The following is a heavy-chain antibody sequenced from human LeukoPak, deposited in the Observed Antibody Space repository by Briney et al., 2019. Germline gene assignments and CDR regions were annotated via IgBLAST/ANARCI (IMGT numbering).Heavy chain of an antibody. Sequence: SETLSLTCAVYGGSFSGYYWSWIRQPPGKGLEWIGEINHSGSTNYNPSLKSRVTISVDTSKNQFSLKLSSVTAADTAVYYCARDGFVSRFLDYWGQGTPVTVSS. J-gene: IGHJ4*02. V-gene: IGHV4-34*01. CDR1: GGSFSGYY. D-gene: IGHD3-3*01. CDR3: ARDGFVSRFLDY. CDR2: INHSGST.